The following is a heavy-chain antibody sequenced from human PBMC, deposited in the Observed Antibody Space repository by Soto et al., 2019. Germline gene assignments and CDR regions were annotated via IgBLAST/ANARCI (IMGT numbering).Heavy chain of an antibody. D-gene: IGHD3-22*01. CDR2: ISGSGGST. J-gene: IGHJ4*02. CDR1: GFTFSSYA. V-gene: IGHV3-23*01. Sequence: QTGGSLRLSCAASGFTFSSYAMSWVRQAPGKGLEWVSAISGSGGSTYYADSVKGRFTISRDNSKNTLYLQMNSLRAEDTAVYYCAKDLSYDSSGPFDYWGQGTLVTVSS. CDR3: AKDLSYDSSGPFDY.